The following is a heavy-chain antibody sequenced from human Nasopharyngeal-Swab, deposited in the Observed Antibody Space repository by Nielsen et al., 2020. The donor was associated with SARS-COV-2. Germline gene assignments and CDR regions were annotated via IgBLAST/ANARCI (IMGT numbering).Heavy chain of an antibody. CDR3: ARSVNFDYGDLQPPFGY. V-gene: IGHV3-33*01. Sequence: VCQAPGKGLEWVAVIWYDGSNKYYADSVKGRFTMSRDTSKNVVYLEMNSLSIEDTAVYYCARSVNFDYGDLQPPFGYWGQGTLVTVSS. D-gene: IGHD4-17*01. CDR2: IWYDGSNK. J-gene: IGHJ4*02.